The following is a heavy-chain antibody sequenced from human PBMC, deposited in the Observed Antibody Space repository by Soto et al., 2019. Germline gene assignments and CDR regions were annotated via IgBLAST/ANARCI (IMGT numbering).Heavy chain of an antibody. D-gene: IGHD2-2*01. V-gene: IGHV1-69*01. Sequence: QVQLVQSGAEVRKPGSSVTVSCKASGGTFSNYAISWVRQAPGQGLEWMGGIIPIVGTGSYGQKLQGRVTITADEPTTTAYMELSSLRFEDTAVYYCARVVILVPTASTHYYFHMDVWGPGTTVTVSS. CDR2: IIPIVGTG. J-gene: IGHJ6*02. CDR3: ARVVILVPTASTHYYFHMDV. CDR1: GGTFSNYA.